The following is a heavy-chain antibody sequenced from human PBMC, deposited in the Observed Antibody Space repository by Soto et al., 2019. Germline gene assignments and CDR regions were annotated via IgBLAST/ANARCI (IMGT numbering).Heavy chain of an antibody. J-gene: IGHJ4*02. Sequence: GSLRLSCAASGFTVSSNYMSWVRQAPGKGLEWVSVIYSGGSTYYADSVKGRFTISRDNSKNTLYLQMNSLRAEDTAVYYCARVDGGSSSWLLDYWGQGTLVTVSS. CDR2: IYSGGST. D-gene: IGHD6-13*01. V-gene: IGHV3-53*01. CDR3: ARVDGGSSSWLLDY. CDR1: GFTVSSNY.